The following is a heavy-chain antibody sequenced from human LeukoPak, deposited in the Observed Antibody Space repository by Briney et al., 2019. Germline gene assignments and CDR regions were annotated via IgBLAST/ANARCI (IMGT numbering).Heavy chain of an antibody. V-gene: IGHV4-34*01. CDR2: INHSGST. J-gene: IGHJ6*03. Sequence: SETLSLTCAAYGGSFSGYYWSWIRQPPGKGLEWIGEINHSGSTNYNPSLKSRVTISVDTSKNQFSLKLSSVTAADTAVYYCARGKDSSGWSYYYYYYMDVWGKGTTVTVSS. CDR3: ARGKDSSGWSYYYYYYMDV. CDR1: GGSFSGYY. D-gene: IGHD6-19*01.